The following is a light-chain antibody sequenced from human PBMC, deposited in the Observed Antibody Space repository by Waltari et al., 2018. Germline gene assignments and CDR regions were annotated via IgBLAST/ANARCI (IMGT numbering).Light chain of an antibody. V-gene: IGLV2-11*01. Sequence: QSALTQPHSASGSPGQSVTTSCTGTSSYGGGTNYVSWYQQHPGKAPKLMIYDVNKPPSGVPDRFSGSKSSNTASLTISGRQAEDEADFYCCSYAGSYILVLGGGTKLTVL. CDR2: DVN. CDR1: SSYGGGTNY. CDR3: CSYAGSYILV. J-gene: IGLJ2*01.